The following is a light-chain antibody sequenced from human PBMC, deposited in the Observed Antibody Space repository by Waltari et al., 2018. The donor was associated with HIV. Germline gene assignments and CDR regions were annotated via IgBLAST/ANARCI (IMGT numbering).Light chain of an antibody. V-gene: IGKV3-11*01. CDR2: DAS. J-gene: IGKJ5*01. CDR3: QQRADWPIT. Sequence: EIVLTQSPAALSFSPGERAILSCRTSQSGSNYLAWYQQKPGQAPRLLIFDASKRATGIPARFSGSGSGTDFTLTISSLEPEDFALYYCQQRADWPITFGQGTRLDIK. CDR1: QSGSNY.